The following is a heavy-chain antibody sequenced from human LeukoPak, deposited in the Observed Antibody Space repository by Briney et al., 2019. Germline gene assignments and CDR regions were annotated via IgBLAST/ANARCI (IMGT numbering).Heavy chain of an antibody. CDR2: IKHSGST. J-gene: IGHJ5*02. V-gene: IGHV4-34*01. D-gene: IGHD2-2*01. CDR1: GGSFSGYY. Sequence: PSETLSLTCAVYGGSFSGYYWSWIRQPPGKGLEWIGEIKHSGSTNYNPSLKSRVTISVDTSKNQFSLKLSSVTAADTAVYYCARGPTFVVVPAAMGNWFDPWGQGTLVTVSS. CDR3: ARGPTFVVVPAAMGNWFDP.